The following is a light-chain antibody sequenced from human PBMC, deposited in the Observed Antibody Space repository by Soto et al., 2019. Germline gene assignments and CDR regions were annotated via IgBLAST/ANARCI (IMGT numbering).Light chain of an antibody. CDR2: EVG. CDR3: SSYTTSNEVV. V-gene: IGLV2-14*01. Sequence: QSALTQPAYVSGSPGQSITISCTGTSSDLGGYNYVSWYQQHPGKAPKLMIYEVGNRPSGVSNRFSGSKSDNTASLTISGLQAEDEADYYCSSYTTSNEVVFGGGTKVTVL. J-gene: IGLJ2*01. CDR1: SSDLGGYNY.